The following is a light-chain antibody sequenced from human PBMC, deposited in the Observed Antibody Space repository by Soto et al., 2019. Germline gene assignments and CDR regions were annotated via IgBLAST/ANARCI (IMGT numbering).Light chain of an antibody. Sequence: QSALTQPRSVSGSPGQSVTISCTGTSSDVGGYNYVSWYQQHPGKAPKVMIYDVSERPSGVPDRFSGSKSGNTASLTISGLQAEDEADYYCCSYAGSPKYRLGTGTKLTFL. CDR2: DVS. CDR3: CSYAGSPKYR. V-gene: IGLV2-11*01. CDR1: SSDVGGYNY. J-gene: IGLJ1*01.